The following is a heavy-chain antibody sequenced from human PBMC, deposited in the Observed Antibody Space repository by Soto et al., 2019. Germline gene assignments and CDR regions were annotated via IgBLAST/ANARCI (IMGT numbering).Heavy chain of an antibody. CDR1: GGSISSYY. V-gene: IGHV4-59*01. Sequence: QVQLQESGPGLVKPSETLSLTCTVSGGSISSYYWSWIRQPPGKGLEWIGYIYYSGSTNYNPSLKSRVTISVDTSKNQSSLKLSSVTAADTAVYYCARSVTIFGVVDAFDIWGQGTMVTVSS. D-gene: IGHD3-3*01. CDR2: IYYSGST. CDR3: ARSVTIFGVVDAFDI. J-gene: IGHJ3*02.